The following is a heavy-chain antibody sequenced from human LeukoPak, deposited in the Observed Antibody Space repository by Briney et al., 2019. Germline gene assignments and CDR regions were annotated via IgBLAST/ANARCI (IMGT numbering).Heavy chain of an antibody. Sequence: PGGSRRLSCAASGFTFSTYAMSWVRQAPGKGLEWVSAISGGGTGTYYADSVKGRSTISRDNSKNTLYLQMKRLRAEDTAVYHCAKDSIAAAGNVNYFDYWGQGTLVTVSS. CDR2: ISGGGTGT. CDR1: GFTFSTYA. V-gene: IGHV3-23*01. J-gene: IGHJ4*02. CDR3: AKDSIAAAGNVNYFDY. D-gene: IGHD6-13*01.